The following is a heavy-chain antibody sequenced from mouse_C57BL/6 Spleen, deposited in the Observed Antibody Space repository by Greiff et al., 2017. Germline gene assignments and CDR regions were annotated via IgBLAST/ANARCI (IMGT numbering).Heavy chain of an antibody. CDR3: ARSYGNYDLPYAMDY. CDR2: IYPGSGNT. J-gene: IGHJ4*01. V-gene: IGHV1-76*01. CDR1: GYTFTDYY. Sequence: QVQLMESGAELVRPGASVKLSCKASGYTFTDYYINWVKQRPGQGLEWIARIYPGSGNTYYNEKFKGKATLTAEKSSSTAYMQLSSLTSEDSAVYFCARSYGNYDLPYAMDYWGQGTSVTVAS. D-gene: IGHD2-1*01.